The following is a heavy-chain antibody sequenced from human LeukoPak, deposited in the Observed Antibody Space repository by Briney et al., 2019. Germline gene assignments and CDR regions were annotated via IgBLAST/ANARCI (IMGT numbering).Heavy chain of an antibody. CDR3: ATDGSGNYYIKDAFDI. CDR2: IYYSGST. CDR1: GGSISRSSDY. D-gene: IGHD3-10*01. V-gene: IGHV4-39*07. Sequence: SETLSLTCTVSGGSISRSSDYWGWIRQPPGKGLEWIGNIYYSGSTYYNPSLRSRVTISVDTSKNQFSLKLSSVTAADTAVYYCATDGSGNYYIKDAFDIWGQGTMVTVSS. J-gene: IGHJ3*02.